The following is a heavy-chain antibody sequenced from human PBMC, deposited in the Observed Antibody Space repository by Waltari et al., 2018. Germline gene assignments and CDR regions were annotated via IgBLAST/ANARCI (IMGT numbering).Heavy chain of an antibody. J-gene: IGHJ4*02. V-gene: IGHV4-34*01. CDR3: ARHHWEYYYDSSGYSYYCDY. D-gene: IGHD3-22*01. CDR1: GGSFSGYY. Sequence: QVQLQQWGAGLLKPSETLSLTCAVYGGSFSGYYWSWIRQPPGKGLEWIGEINHSGSTNYNPSLKSRVTIAVDTSKNQFSRKLSSVTAADTAVYHCARHHWEYYYDSSGYSYYCDYWGQGTLVTVSS. CDR2: INHSGST.